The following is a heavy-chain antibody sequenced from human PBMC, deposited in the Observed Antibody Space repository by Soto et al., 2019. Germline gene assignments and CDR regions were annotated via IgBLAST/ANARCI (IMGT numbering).Heavy chain of an antibody. J-gene: IGHJ4*02. Sequence: ASVKVSCKASGYTFTSYAMHWVRQAPGQRLEWMGWINAGNGNTKYSQKFQGRVTMTTDTSTSTAYMELRSLRSDDTAVYYCAREYSGYDSDFDYWGQGTLVTVSS. CDR3: AREYSGYDSDFDY. D-gene: IGHD5-12*01. CDR1: GYTFTSYA. V-gene: IGHV1-3*01. CDR2: INAGNGNT.